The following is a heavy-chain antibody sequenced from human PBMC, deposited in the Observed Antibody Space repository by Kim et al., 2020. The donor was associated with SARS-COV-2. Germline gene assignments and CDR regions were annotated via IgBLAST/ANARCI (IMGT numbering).Heavy chain of an antibody. V-gene: IGHV3-30*18. J-gene: IGHJ4*02. Sequence: GGSLRLSCAASGFTFSSYGMHWVRQAPGKGLEWVAVISYDGSNKYYADSVKGRFTISRDNSKNTLYLQMNSLRAEDTAVYYCAKDLPYGDLGDVDYWGQGTLVTVSS. CDR3: AKDLPYGDLGDVDY. CDR2: ISYDGSNK. CDR1: GFTFSSYG. D-gene: IGHD4-17*01.